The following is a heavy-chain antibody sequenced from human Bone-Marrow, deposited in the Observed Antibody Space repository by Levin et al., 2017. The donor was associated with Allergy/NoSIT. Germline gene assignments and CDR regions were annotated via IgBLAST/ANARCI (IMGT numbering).Heavy chain of an antibody. J-gene: IGHJ5*02. D-gene: IGHD6-13*01. CDR1: GYNFISYY. CDR2: IYPGDSDT. V-gene: IGHV5-51*01. CDR3: AILYDTSSWDENRFDP. Sequence: AGESLKISCQASGYNFISYYIAWVRQKPGKGLEWMGVIYPGDSDTTYSPSFQCQVTISADKSITTAYLQWRSLKASDTAIYYCAILYDTSSWDENRFDPWGQGTLVTVSS.